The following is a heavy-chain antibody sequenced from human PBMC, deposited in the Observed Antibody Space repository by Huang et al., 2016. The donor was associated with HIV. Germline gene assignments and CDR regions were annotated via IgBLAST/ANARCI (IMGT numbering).Heavy chain of an antibody. V-gene: IGHV4-59*11. CDR2: IYYSGST. J-gene: IGHJ2*01. Sequence: QVQLQESGPGLVKPSETLSLTCTVSSGSISDHYWSWIRQPPGKGLELIGSIYYSGSTHYSSSLESLVTMLFYTSENQLSLKFSAVTAADTAMYYCARGGYTYGFYWYFDLWGRGTLVTVSS. CDR1: SGSISDHY. CDR3: ARGGYTYGFYWYFDL. D-gene: IGHD5-18*01.